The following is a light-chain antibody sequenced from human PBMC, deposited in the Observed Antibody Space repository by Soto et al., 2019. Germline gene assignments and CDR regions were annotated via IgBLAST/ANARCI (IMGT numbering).Light chain of an antibody. CDR2: EVS. CDR1: QSLLHSDGETY. Sequence: DVVMTQTPLALSVTPGQPASISCKSSQSLLHSDGETYLFWYLQKPGQPPQLLIYEVSKRFSGVTDRFSGSGSGTDFTLTISRLEPEDFAVYYCQQYGSSPYTFGLGTKVDIK. V-gene: IGKV2D-29*01. CDR3: QQYGSSPYT. J-gene: IGKJ2*01.